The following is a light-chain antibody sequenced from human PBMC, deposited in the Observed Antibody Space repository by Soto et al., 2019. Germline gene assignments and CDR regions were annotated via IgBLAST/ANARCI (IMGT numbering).Light chain of an antibody. CDR3: SSYAINSTRV. CDR2: DVN. J-gene: IGLJ2*01. Sequence: QSALTQPASVSGSPGQSITIPCTGTSSDVGGYNYVSWYQQHPGKAPKLMIYDVNNRPSGVSNRFSGSKSGNTASLSISGLQAEDEADYYCSSYAINSTRVFGGGTKVTVL. V-gene: IGLV2-14*01. CDR1: SSDVGGYNY.